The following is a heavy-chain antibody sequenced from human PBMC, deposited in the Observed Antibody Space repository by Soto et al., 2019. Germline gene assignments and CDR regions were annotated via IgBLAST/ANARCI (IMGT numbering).Heavy chain of an antibody. CDR2: ISYDGSDK. CDR3: AKAREDYDSSGYLDY. D-gene: IGHD3-22*01. CDR1: GFTFTXYX. J-gene: IGHJ4*02. Sequence: QVQLVESGXXXVQPGRSLRLSCATSGFTFTXYXMHWVRQGPGKGLEWVAVISYDGSDKYYADSVKGRFTISRDNSKNTLYLQMSSLRAEDTAVYYCAKAREDYDSSGYLDYWGQGTLVTVSS. V-gene: IGHV3-30*18.